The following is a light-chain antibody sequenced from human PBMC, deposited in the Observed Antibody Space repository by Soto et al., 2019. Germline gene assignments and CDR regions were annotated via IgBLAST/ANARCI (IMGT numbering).Light chain of an antibody. CDR3: LSYTSSDTYV. Sequence: QSALTQPASVSGSHGQSITISCTGTSTDVGGYKYVSWYQQHPGKAPKFMIYDVTSRPSGISNRFSGSKSGNTAFLIISGLQAEDEADYYCLSYTSSDTYVFGTGTKVTVL. CDR1: STDVGGYKY. J-gene: IGLJ1*01. V-gene: IGLV2-14*01. CDR2: DVT.